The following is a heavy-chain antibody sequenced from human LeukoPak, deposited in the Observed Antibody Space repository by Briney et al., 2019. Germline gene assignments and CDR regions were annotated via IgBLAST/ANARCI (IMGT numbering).Heavy chain of an antibody. Sequence: GGSLRLSCAASGFTVSSNYMSWVRQAPGKGLEWVSVIYSGGSTYYADSVKGRFTISRDNSKNTLYLQMNSLRAEDTAVYYCARDPVPAAGTGYFQHWGQGTLVTVSS. D-gene: IGHD6-13*01. J-gene: IGHJ1*01. V-gene: IGHV3-53*01. CDR2: IYSGGST. CDR1: GFTVSSNY. CDR3: ARDPVPAAGTGYFQH.